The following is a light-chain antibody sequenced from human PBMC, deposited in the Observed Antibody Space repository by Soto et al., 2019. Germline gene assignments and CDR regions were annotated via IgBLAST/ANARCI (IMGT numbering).Light chain of an antibody. J-gene: IGKJ1*01. Sequence: DVVLTQTPLSSPVTLGQPASISCRSSQSLVYSDGNTYLSWLQQRPGQPPRLLIYQISNRFSGVPERFSGSGAGTDFTLKISRVEAEDVGVYYCMQFAHFPRTFGQGTKLEI. CDR3: MQFAHFPRT. CDR2: QIS. V-gene: IGKV2-24*01. CDR1: QSLVYSDGNTY.